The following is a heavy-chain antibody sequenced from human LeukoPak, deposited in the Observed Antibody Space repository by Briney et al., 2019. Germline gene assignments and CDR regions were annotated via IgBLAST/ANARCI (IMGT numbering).Heavy chain of an antibody. CDR2: ISTSSIYI. J-gene: IGHJ4*02. Sequence: GGSLRLSCAASGFTFSSYSMNWVRQAPGKGLEWVSSISTSSIYIYYADSMKGRFTISRDNAKNSLYLQMNSLRAEDTAVYYCARRGSGYYAWAFDYWGQGTLVTVSS. CDR1: GFTFSSYS. V-gene: IGHV3-21*06. CDR3: ARRGSGYYAWAFDY. D-gene: IGHD3-3*01.